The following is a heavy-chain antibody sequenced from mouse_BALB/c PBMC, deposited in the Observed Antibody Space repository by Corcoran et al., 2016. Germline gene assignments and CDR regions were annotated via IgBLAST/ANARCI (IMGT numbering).Heavy chain of an antibody. D-gene: IGHD2-9*01. Sequence: QIQLVQSGPELKKPGETVKISCKASGYTFTNYGMHWVKQAPGKGLKWMGWINTYTGEPTYADDFKGRFAFSLETSASTAYLQINNLKNEDTATYFCATFYGYDSNWYFDVWGAGTTVTVSS. CDR1: GYTFTNYG. J-gene: IGHJ1*01. V-gene: IGHV9-3-1*01. CDR3: ATFYGYDSNWYFDV. CDR2: INTYTGEP.